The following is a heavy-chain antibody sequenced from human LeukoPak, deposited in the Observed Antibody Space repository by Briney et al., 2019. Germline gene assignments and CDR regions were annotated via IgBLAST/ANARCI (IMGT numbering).Heavy chain of an antibody. J-gene: IGHJ5*02. D-gene: IGHD5-12*01. CDR1: GGSISNYY. CDR2: IYYSGST. Sequence: PSETLSLTCTVSGGSISNYYWSWIRQPPGKGLEWIGYIYYSGSTNYNPSLKSRVTISVDTSKNQFSLKLSSVTAADTAVYYCARDRGGYSDFDPWGQGTLVTVSS. V-gene: IGHV4-59*12. CDR3: ARDRGGYSDFDP.